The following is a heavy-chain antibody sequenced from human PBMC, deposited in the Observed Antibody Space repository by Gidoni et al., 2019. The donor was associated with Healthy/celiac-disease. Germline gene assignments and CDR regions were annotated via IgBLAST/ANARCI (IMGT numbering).Heavy chain of an antibody. Sequence: EVQLVESGGGLVKPGGSLRLSGAASGFTFSIYSSNWVRQAPGKGLEWVSSISSMSSYIYYADSVKGRVTISRDNAKNSLYLQMNSLRAEDTAVYYCARGIAGGDQHWGQGTLVTVSS. D-gene: IGHD2-21*01. CDR3: ARGIAGGDQH. CDR1: GFTFSIYS. CDR2: ISSMSSYI. V-gene: IGHV3-21*01. J-gene: IGHJ1*01.